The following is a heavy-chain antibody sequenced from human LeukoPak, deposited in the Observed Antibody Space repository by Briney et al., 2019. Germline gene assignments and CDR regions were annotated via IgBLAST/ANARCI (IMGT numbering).Heavy chain of an antibody. Sequence: PGGSLRLSCAASGFTFSSYEMNWVRQAPGKGLEWASYISSGGNTIYCADSVKGRFTISRDNTKTSLYLQMNSLRAEDTAVYYCAREAYYYDSTGLPGNFDYWGQGSLVTVSS. V-gene: IGHV3-48*03. D-gene: IGHD3-22*01. CDR3: AREAYYYDSTGLPGNFDY. CDR2: ISSGGNTI. CDR1: GFTFSSYE. J-gene: IGHJ4*02.